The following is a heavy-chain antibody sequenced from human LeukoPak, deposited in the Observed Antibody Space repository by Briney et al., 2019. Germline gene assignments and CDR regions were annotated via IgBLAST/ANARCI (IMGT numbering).Heavy chain of an antibody. Sequence: GSVKVSCKASGYTFTGYYMHWVRQAPGQGLEWMGRINPNSGGTNYAQKFQGRVTMTRDTSISTAYMELSRLRSDDTAVYYCARVWNYDSSGYFYWGQGTLVTVSS. CDR3: ARVWNYDSSGYFY. CDR2: INPNSGGT. V-gene: IGHV1-2*06. J-gene: IGHJ4*02. CDR1: GYTFTGYY. D-gene: IGHD3-22*01.